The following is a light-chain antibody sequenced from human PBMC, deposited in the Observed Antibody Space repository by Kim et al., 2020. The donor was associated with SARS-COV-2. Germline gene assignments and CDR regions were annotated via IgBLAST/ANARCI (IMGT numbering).Light chain of an antibody. CDR3: QQYNNWPPLT. J-gene: IGKJ4*01. V-gene: IGKV3-15*01. CDR1: QSVSSN. CDR2: GAS. Sequence: VSPGERAHLSCRASQSVSSNLAWYQQKPGQAPRLLIYGASTRASGIPARFSGSGSGTEFTLTNSSLPSEDFAVYYCQQYNNWPPLTFGGGTKVEI.